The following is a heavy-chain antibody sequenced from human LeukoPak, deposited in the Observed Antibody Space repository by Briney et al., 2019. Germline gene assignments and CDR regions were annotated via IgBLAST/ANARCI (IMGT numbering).Heavy chain of an antibody. D-gene: IGHD3-10*01. J-gene: IGHJ4*02. Sequence: SETLSLTCSVSGGSISDYFWSWIRQPAGKGLEWIGDIYYSGNTNYNPSLKSRVTISVDTSKNQFSLKLSSVTAADTAVYYCATAGGRFGEFHFDYWGQGTLVTVSS. CDR1: GGSISDYF. CDR3: ATAGGRFGEFHFDY. V-gene: IGHV4-59*08. CDR2: IYYSGNT.